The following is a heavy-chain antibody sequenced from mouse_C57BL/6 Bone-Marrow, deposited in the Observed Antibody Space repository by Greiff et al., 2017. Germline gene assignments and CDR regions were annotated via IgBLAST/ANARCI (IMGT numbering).Heavy chain of an antibody. CDR2: IDPETGGP. D-gene: IGHD2-4*01. J-gene: IGHJ1*03. V-gene: IGHV1-15*01. CDR3: TSVVGIYYDYEDV. Sequence: VQVVESGAELVRPGASVTLSCKASGYTFTDYEMHWVKQTPVHGLEWIGAIDPETGGPAYNQKFKGKAILTADKSSSTAYMELRSLTSEDSAVYYCTSVVGIYYDYEDVWGTGTTVTVSS. CDR1: GYTFTDYE.